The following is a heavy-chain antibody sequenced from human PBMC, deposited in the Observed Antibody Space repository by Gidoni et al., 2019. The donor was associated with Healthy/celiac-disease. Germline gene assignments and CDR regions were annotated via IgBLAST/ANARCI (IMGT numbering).Heavy chain of an antibody. CDR3: ARGGDGYNLVYFDY. CDR2: IIPILGIA. CDR1: GSTFSSYA. J-gene: IGHJ4*02. V-gene: IGHV1-69*04. D-gene: IGHD5-12*01. Sequence: QVQLVQSGAEVKKPGSSVKVSCKASGSTFSSYAISWVRQAPGQGLEWMGRIIPILGIANYAQKFQGRVTITADKSTSTAYMELSSLRSEDTAVYYCARGGDGYNLVYFDYWGQGTLVTVSS.